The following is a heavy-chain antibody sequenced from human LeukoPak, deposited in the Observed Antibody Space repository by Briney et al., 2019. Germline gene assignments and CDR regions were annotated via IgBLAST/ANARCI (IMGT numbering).Heavy chain of an antibody. CDR1: GGSISSGSYY. J-gene: IGHJ6*02. V-gene: IGHV4-61*02. D-gene: IGHD4-17*01. CDR3: ARIYGDPVYYYGMDV. CDR2: IYTSGST. Sequence: PSQTLSLTCTVSGGSISSGSYYWSWIRQPAGKGLEWIGRIYTSGSTNYNPSLKSRVTISVDTSKNQFSLKLSSVTAADTAVYYCARIYGDPVYYYGMDVWGQGTTVTDSS.